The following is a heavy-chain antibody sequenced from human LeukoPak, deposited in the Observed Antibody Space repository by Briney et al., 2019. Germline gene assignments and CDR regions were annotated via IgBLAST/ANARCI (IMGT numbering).Heavy chain of an antibody. D-gene: IGHD3-22*01. V-gene: IGHV1-69*13. Sequence: GASVKVSCKASGGTFSSYAISWVRQAPGQGLEWMGGIIPIFGTANYAQKLQGRVTITADESTSTAYMELSSLRSEDTAVYYCARDRIVDSSGDYYYYYGMDVWGQGTTVTVSS. CDR3: ARDRIVDSSGDYYYYYGMDV. CDR1: GGTFSSYA. CDR2: IIPIFGTA. J-gene: IGHJ6*02.